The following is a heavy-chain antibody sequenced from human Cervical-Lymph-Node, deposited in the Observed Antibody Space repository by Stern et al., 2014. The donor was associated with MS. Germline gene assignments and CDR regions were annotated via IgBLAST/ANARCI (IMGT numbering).Heavy chain of an antibody. CDR2: INPNNGAT. CDR1: GFTLTGNY. Sequence: MQLVESGAEVKKPGASLKVSCEASGFTLTGNYVHWVRQAPGQGLEWMGWINPNNGATNYAQKFQGRITMTRDTSINTAYMDLNRLTSDDTAVYSCARGSPGYYPMDVWGQGTTVTVSS. D-gene: IGHD2-8*02. CDR3: ARGSPGYYPMDV. V-gene: IGHV1-2*02. J-gene: IGHJ6*02.